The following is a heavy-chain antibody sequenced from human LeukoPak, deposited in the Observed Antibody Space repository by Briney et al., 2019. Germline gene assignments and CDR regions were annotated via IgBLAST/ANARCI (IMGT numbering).Heavy chain of an antibody. CDR3: ARDKENNALGY. Sequence: PGGSLRLSCAASGFTFSSYAMSWVRQAPGKGLEWVSAISGSGGSTYYADSVKGRLTISRDNSKDTLYLQMNSLRAEDTAVYYCARDKENNALGYWGQGTLVTVSS. CDR1: GFTFSSYA. J-gene: IGHJ4*02. D-gene: IGHD1/OR15-1a*01. V-gene: IGHV3-23*01. CDR2: ISGSGGST.